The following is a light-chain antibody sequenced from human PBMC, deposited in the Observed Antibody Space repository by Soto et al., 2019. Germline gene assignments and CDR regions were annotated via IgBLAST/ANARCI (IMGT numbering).Light chain of an antibody. Sequence: QSALTQPPSASGSPGQSVTISCTGTSSDVGGYNYVSWYQQHPGKAPKLMIYEVSTRPSGVPDRFSGSKSGNTASLTVSGLHAEDEADYYCSSYAGSNNLYVFGTGTKVTVL. V-gene: IGLV2-8*01. CDR2: EVS. CDR3: SSYAGSNNLYV. J-gene: IGLJ1*01. CDR1: SSDVGGYNY.